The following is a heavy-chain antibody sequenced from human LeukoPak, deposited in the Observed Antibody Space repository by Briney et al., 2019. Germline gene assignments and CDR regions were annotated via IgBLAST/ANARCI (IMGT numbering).Heavy chain of an antibody. Sequence: GASVKVSCKASGYTFTSYGISWVRQAPGQGLEWMGWISAYNGNTNYAQKLQGRVTMTTDTSTSTAYMELRSLRSDDTAVYYCARVGGDFWTLDYYYYMDVWGKGTTVTVSS. D-gene: IGHD3/OR15-3a*01. J-gene: IGHJ6*03. V-gene: IGHV1-18*01. CDR3: ARVGGDFWTLDYYYYMDV. CDR1: GYTFTSYG. CDR2: ISAYNGNT.